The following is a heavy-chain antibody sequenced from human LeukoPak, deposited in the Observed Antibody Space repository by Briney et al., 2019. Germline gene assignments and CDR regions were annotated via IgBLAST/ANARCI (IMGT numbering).Heavy chain of an antibody. CDR1: GFTFSYYT. D-gene: IGHD3-22*01. Sequence: PGRSLRLSCAASGFTFSYYTMHWVRQAPGKGLEWVAVISYDGSNKYYADSVKGRFTISRDNSKNTLYLQMNSLRVEDTAVYYCARVLNYYDSSGYYFSYWGQGTLVTVSS. CDR2: ISYDGSNK. V-gene: IGHV3-30-3*01. CDR3: ARVLNYYDSSGYYFSY. J-gene: IGHJ4*02.